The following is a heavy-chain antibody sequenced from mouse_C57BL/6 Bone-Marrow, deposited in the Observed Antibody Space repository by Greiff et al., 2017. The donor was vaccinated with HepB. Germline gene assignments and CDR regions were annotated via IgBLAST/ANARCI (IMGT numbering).Heavy chain of an antibody. CDR2: IDPETGGT. Sequence: VQLQESGAELVRPGASVTLSCKASGYTFTDYEMHWVKQTPVHGLEWIGAIDPETGGTAYNQKFKGKAILTADKSSSTAYMELRSLTSGDSAVYYCTRSLRSWFAYWGQGTLVTVSA. J-gene: IGHJ3*01. CDR1: GYTFTDYE. D-gene: IGHD1-1*01. CDR3: TRSLRSWFAY. V-gene: IGHV1-15*01.